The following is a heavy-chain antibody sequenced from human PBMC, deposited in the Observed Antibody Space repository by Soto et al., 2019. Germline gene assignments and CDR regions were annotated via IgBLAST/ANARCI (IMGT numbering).Heavy chain of an antibody. Sequence: EVQLLESGGGLVQPGGSLRLSCAASGFTFSSYAMSWVRQAPGKGLEWVSAISGSGGSTYYADSVKGRFTISRDNSKNTLYLQMNSLRAEDTAVYYCANSLTYYYDSSGLDYWGQGTLVTVSS. CDR3: ANSLTYYYDSSGLDY. D-gene: IGHD3-22*01. CDR1: GFTFSSYA. CDR2: ISGSGGST. V-gene: IGHV3-23*01. J-gene: IGHJ4*02.